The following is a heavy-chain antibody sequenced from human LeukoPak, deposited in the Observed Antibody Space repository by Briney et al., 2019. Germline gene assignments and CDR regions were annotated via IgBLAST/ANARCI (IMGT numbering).Heavy chain of an antibody. J-gene: IGHJ4*02. Sequence: PGGSLRLSCAASGFTFSNYNINRVRQAPGKGLEWVSYISSSSSTIYYADSVKGRFTVSRDNAKNSLFLQMNSLRAEDTAVYYCARLPAYCSSTSCYYDYWGQGTLVTVSS. CDR3: ARLPAYCSSTSCYYDY. V-gene: IGHV3-48*04. CDR1: GFTFSNYN. CDR2: ISSSSSTI. D-gene: IGHD2-2*01.